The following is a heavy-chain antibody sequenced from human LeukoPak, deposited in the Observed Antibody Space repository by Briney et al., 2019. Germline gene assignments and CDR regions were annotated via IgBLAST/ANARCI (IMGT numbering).Heavy chain of an antibody. CDR2: IIPIFGTA. Sequence: GASVKVSCKASGYTFTSYGISWVRQAPGQGLEWMGRIIPIFGTANYAQKFQGRVTITTDESTSTAYLELSSLRSEDTAVYYCASLSIDGYNPFDYWGQGALVTVSS. CDR3: ASLSIDGYNPFDY. V-gene: IGHV1-69*05. D-gene: IGHD5-24*01. CDR1: GYTFTSYG. J-gene: IGHJ4*02.